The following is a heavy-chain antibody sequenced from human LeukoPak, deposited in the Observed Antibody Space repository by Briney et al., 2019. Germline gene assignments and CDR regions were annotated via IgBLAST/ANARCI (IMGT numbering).Heavy chain of an antibody. D-gene: IGHD4-17*01. Sequence: ASVKVSCKASGYTFTGYYMHWVRQAPGQGLEWMGWINPNSGGTNYAQKFQGRVTMTRDTSISTAYMELSRLRSDDTAVYYCARGDDYGDYAEYFQHWGQGTLVTVSS. CDR3: ARGDDYGDYAEYFQH. J-gene: IGHJ1*01. CDR2: INPNSGGT. V-gene: IGHV1-2*02. CDR1: GYTFTGYY.